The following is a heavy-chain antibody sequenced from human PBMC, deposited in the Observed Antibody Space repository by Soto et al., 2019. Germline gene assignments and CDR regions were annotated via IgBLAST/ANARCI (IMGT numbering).Heavy chain of an antibody. D-gene: IGHD3-3*01. CDR2: ATSQAFGGTT. J-gene: IGHJ6*02. Sequence: GGSLRLSCTFSGFTSDDYALTWVRQAPGKGLEWVAFATSQAFGGTTDYAASVKGRFTISRDDSTTVAYLQMNSLQTEDTAIYYCTRDGDFYSMDVWGQGTTVTVSS. V-gene: IGHV3-49*04. CDR3: TRDGDFYSMDV. CDR1: GFTSDDYA.